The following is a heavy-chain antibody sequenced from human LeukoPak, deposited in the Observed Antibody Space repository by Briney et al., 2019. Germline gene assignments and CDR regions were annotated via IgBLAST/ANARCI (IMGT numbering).Heavy chain of an antibody. CDR3: VSQEVVPH. CDR2: VKEDGTTK. CDR1: GFCSTNYW. J-gene: IGHJ4*02. D-gene: IGHD3-10*02. V-gene: IGHV3-7*01. Sequence: GGSLRLSCAPSGFCSTNYWMSWVRQAPGKGLEWVANVKEDGTTKQYVDSVKGRFTISRDNAKNSLYLQMDSLRAEDTAVYFCVSQEVVPHWGEGTLVSASS.